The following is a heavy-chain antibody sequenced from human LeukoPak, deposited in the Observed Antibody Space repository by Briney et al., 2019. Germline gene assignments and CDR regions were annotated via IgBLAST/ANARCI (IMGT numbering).Heavy chain of an antibody. J-gene: IGHJ4*02. D-gene: IGHD3-22*01. Sequence: PPETLSLTCTVSGGSISSGDYYWSWIRQPPGKGLEWIGYIYYSGSTYYNTSLKSRVTISVDTSKNQFSLKLSSVTAADTAVYYCASQYYYDSSGYYFWGQGTLVTVSS. CDR3: ASQYYYDSSGYYF. CDR2: IYYSGST. CDR1: GGSISSGDYY. V-gene: IGHV4-30-4*08.